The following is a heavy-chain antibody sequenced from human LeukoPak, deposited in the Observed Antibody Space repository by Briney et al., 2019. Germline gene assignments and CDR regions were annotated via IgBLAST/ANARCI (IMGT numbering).Heavy chain of an antibody. CDR2: ISSSATYM. Sequence: GGSLRLSCAASGFTLSTYSMNWVRQAPGKGLEWVSSISSSATYMYYADSVKGRFTISRDNAKNSLYLQMNSLRTEDTAVYYCARGGVGLVIIPGWEYDYYGLDVWGQGTTVTVS. V-gene: IGHV3-21*01. CDR1: GFTLSTYS. D-gene: IGHD3/OR15-3a*01. J-gene: IGHJ6*02. CDR3: ARGGVGLVIIPGWEYDYYGLDV.